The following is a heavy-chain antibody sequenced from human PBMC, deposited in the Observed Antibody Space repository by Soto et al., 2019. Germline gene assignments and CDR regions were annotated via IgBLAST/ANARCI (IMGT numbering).Heavy chain of an antibody. J-gene: IGHJ6*02. CDR3: ARENVLRFLEWLEADGMDV. V-gene: IGHV3-30-3*01. D-gene: IGHD3-3*01. CDR2: ISYDGSNK. CDR1: GFTFSSYV. Sequence: QVQLVESGGGVVQPGRSLRLSCAASGFTFSSYVMHWVRQAPGKGLEWGAVISYDGSNKYYADSVKGRFTISRDNSRNTLYLQMNSLRAEDTAVYYCARENVLRFLEWLEADGMDVWGQGTTVTVSS.